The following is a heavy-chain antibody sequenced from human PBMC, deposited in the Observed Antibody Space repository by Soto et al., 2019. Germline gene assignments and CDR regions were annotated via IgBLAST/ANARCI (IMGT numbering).Heavy chain of an antibody. V-gene: IGHV3-23*01. Sequence: GGSLRLSCAASGFTFSSYAMSWVRQAPGKGLEWVSAIRGSGGSTYYADSVKGRFTISRDNSKNTLYLQMNSLRAEDTAVYYCAKASGYYYDSSGYLGWGQGTLVTVSS. CDR3: AKASGYYYDSSGYLG. CDR1: GFTFSSYA. J-gene: IGHJ4*02. CDR2: IRGSGGST. D-gene: IGHD3-22*01.